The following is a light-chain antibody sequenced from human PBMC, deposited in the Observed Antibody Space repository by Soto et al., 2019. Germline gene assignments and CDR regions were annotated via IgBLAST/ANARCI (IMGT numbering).Light chain of an antibody. CDR2: LAS. J-gene: IGKJ4*01. CDR3: MQALQNPLA. Sequence: DIVMTQSPLSLPVTPGEPASISCRSSQSLLHSNGYNYLDWYLQKPGQSPQLLMYLASNRASGVPDRFSGSASGTDFTLKISRVEAEDVGVYYCMQALQNPLAFGGGTKVEIK. CDR1: QSLLHSNGYNY. V-gene: IGKV2-28*01.